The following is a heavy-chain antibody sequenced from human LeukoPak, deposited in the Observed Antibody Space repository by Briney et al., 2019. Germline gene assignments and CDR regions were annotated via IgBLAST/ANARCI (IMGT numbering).Heavy chain of an antibody. J-gene: IGHJ6*04. D-gene: IGHD3-9*01. V-gene: IGHV5-51*01. CDR2: IYPDDSDT. CDR1: GYSFTSYW. Sequence: GESLRISCKGSGYSFTSYWIGWVRQMPGKGLEWMGIIYPDDSDTRYSPSFQGQVTISADKSISTAYLQWSSLKASDTAMYYCARHTTGYPTGGYYGMDVWGKGTTVTVSS. CDR3: ARHTTGYPTGGYYGMDV.